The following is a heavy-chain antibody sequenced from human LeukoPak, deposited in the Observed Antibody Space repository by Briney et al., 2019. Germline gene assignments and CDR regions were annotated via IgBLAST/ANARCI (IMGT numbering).Heavy chain of an antibody. J-gene: IGHJ6*02. CDR1: GFTFSSYA. V-gene: IGHV3-23*01. CDR3: AKDYCSSTSCYVPFYYYGMDV. CDR2: ISGSGGST. Sequence: GGSLRLSCAASGFTFSSYAMSWVRQAPGRGLEWVSAISGSGGSTYYADSVKGRFTISRDNSKNTLYLQMNSLRAEDTAVYYCAKDYCSSTSCYVPFYYYGMDVWGQGTTVTVSS. D-gene: IGHD2-2*01.